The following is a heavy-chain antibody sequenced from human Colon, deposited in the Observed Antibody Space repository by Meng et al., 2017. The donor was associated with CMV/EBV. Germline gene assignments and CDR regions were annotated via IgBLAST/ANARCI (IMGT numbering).Heavy chain of an antibody. V-gene: IGHV3-30*02. CDR1: GFTFSSYG. CDR3: ARDHYDFWSGYYYYYYGMDV. D-gene: IGHD3-3*01. CDR2: IRYDGNDK. Sequence: GGSLRLSCAASGFTFSSYGMHWVRQAPGKGLEWVAFIRYDGNDKYYADSVKGRFTISRDNSKNTLDLQMNSLRVEDTAVYYCARDHYDFWSGYYYYYYGMDVWGQGTTVTVSS. J-gene: IGHJ6*02.